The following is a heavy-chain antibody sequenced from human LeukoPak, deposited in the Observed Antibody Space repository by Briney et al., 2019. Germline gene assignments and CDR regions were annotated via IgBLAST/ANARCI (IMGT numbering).Heavy chain of an antibody. CDR2: IYHSGST. V-gene: IGHV4-4*02. J-gene: IGHJ5*02. CDR3: ARGGVGATKNWFDP. Sequence: PGGSLRLSCAASGFTSSSYSMNWVRQPPGKGLEWIGEIYHSGSTNYNPSLKSRVTISVDKSKNQFSLKLSSVTAADTAVYYCARGGVGATKNWFDPWGQGTLVTVSS. D-gene: IGHD1-26*01. CDR1: GFTSSSYS.